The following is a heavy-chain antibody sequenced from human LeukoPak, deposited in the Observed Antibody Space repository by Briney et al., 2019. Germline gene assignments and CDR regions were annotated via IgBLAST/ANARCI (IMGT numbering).Heavy chain of an antibody. CDR2: IYYSGST. V-gene: IGHV4-59*04. J-gene: IGHJ4*02. CDR3: ARQDGYNSRRPFDY. D-gene: IGHD5-24*01. CDR1: SASISSYY. Sequence: SETLSLTCSVSSASISSYYWSWIRQPPGKGLEWIGNIYYSGSTYYNPSLKSRVTISVDTSKNQFSLRLSSVTAADTAVYYCARQDGYNSRRPFDYWGQGTLVTVSS.